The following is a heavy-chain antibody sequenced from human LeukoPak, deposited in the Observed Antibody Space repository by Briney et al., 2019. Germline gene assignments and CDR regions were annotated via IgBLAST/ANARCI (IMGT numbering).Heavy chain of an antibody. J-gene: IGHJ4*02. Sequence: SETLSLTCTVSGGSISSYYWSWIRQPAGEGLEWIGRIYTSGSTNYNPSLKSRVTMSVDTSKNQFSLKLSSVTAADTAVYYCARHRPYSSSYYYFDYWGQGTLVTVSS. CDR2: IYTSGST. CDR1: GGSISSYY. V-gene: IGHV4-4*07. CDR3: ARHRPYSSSYYYFDY. D-gene: IGHD6-13*01.